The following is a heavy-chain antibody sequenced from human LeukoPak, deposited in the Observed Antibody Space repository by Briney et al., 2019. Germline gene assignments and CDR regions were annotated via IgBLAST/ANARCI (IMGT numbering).Heavy chain of an antibody. CDR2: ISGSGGST. V-gene: IGHV3-23*01. J-gene: IGHJ4*02. D-gene: IGHD5-12*01. Sequence: GGSLRLSCAASGFTFSSYAMSWVRQAPGKGLEWVSAISGSGGSTYYADSVKGRFTISRDNSKNTLYLQMNSLRAEDTAVYYCAKAGAGGKKWRNYFDYWGQGTMVTVSS. CDR1: GFTFSSYA. CDR3: AKAGAGGKKWRNYFDY.